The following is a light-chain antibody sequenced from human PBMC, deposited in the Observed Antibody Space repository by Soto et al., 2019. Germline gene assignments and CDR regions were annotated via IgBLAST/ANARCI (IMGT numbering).Light chain of an antibody. J-gene: IGLJ1*01. CDR1: SSNIGAGFD. V-gene: IGLV1-40*01. CDR2: ANT. Sequence: QSVLTQPPSVSGAPGQRVTISCTGSSSNIGAGFDVHWYQQLPGTAPKLLIFANTNRPSGVPDRFSGSKSGTSTSLAITGLQAEDEADYYCQSYDSSLGAYVFGTGTTLTVL. CDR3: QSYDSSLGAYV.